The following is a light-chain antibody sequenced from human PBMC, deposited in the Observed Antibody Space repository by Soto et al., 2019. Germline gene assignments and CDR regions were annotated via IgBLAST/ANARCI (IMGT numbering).Light chain of an antibody. V-gene: IGKV3D-20*02. J-gene: IGKJ4*01. CDR1: QSVSNNY. CDR2: GAS. Sequence: EIVLTQSPGALSLSPGERATLPSRASQSVSNNYLAWYQQKPGQAPRLLIYGASNRATGIPDRFSGSGSGTEFTLTISSLEPEDFAVYYCQQRSNWLTFGGGTKVDIK. CDR3: QQRSNWLT.